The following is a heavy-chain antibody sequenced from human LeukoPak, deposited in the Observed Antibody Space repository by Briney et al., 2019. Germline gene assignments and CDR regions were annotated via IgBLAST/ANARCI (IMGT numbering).Heavy chain of an antibody. CDR3: AKSNGYGLIDI. D-gene: IGHD3-22*01. J-gene: IGHJ3*02. CDR2: IFYSGST. V-gene: IGHV4-59*12. Sequence: GSLRLSCAASGFTFDDYGMSWVRQVPGKALEWIGNIFYSGSTYYSPSLKSRVTISLDTSRNQFSLKLNSVTAADTAVYYCAKSNGYGLIDIWGQGTMVTVSS. CDR1: GFTFDDYG.